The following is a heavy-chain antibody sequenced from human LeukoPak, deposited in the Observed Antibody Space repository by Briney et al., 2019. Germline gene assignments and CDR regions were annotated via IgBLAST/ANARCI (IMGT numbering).Heavy chain of an antibody. CDR3: ARQWASRYCSGGSCYYYGMDV. Sequence: SETLSLTCTVSGGSISSYYWSWIRQPPGKGLEWIGYIYYSGSTNYNPSLKSRVTISVGTSKNQFSLKLSSVTAADTAVYYCARQWASRYCSGGSCYYYGMDVWGQGTTVTVSS. J-gene: IGHJ6*02. D-gene: IGHD2-15*01. V-gene: IGHV4-59*08. CDR1: GGSISSYY. CDR2: IYYSGST.